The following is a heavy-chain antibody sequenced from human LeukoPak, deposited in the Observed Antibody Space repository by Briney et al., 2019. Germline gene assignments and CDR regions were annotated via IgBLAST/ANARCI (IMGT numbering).Heavy chain of an antibody. CDR3: ARVSPLSGAFHI. Sequence: GGSLRLSCAASGFTFSSYWMHWVRQAPGKGLVWVSRINSDGSSTNYADSVKGRFTISRDNAKNTLYLQINSLRAEDTAVYYCARVSPLSGAFHIWGQGTMVTVSS. V-gene: IGHV3-74*01. CDR1: GFTFSSYW. D-gene: IGHD2/OR15-2a*01. J-gene: IGHJ3*02. CDR2: INSDGSST.